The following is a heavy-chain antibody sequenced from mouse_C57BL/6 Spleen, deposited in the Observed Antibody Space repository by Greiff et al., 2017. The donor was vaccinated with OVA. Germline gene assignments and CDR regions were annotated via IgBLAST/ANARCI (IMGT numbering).Heavy chain of an antibody. CDR3: ARDLPSYFDV. CDR2: ISDGGSYT. CDR1: GFTFSSYA. V-gene: IGHV5-4*01. D-gene: IGHD2-10*02. Sequence: EVQGVESGGGLVKPGGSLKLSCAASGFTFSSYAMSWVRQTPEKRLEWVATISDGGSYTYYPDNVKGRFTISRDNAKNNLYLQMSHLKSEDTAMYYCARDLPSYFDVWGTGTTVTVSS. J-gene: IGHJ1*03.